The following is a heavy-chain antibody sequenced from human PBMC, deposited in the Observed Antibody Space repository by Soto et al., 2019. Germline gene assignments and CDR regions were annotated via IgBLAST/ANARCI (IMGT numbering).Heavy chain of an antibody. CDR3: AREGEHYDILTGSRYYYYGMDV. V-gene: IGHV6-1*01. CDR1: GDSASSNSAA. D-gene: IGHD3-9*01. J-gene: IGHJ6*02. CDR2: TYYRSRWYN. Sequence: PSQTLSLTCAISGDSASSNSAAWNWIRLSPSRGLEWLARTYYRSRWYNDYAVSVRSRITVNPDTSKNQFSLQLTSVTPEDTAVYYCAREGEHYDILTGSRYYYYGMDVWGQGTTVTVSS.